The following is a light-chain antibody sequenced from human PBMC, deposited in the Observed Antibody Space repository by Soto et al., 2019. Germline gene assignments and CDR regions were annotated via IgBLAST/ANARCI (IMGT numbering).Light chain of an antibody. CDR3: QTWGTGMYWV. J-gene: IGLJ3*02. V-gene: IGLV4-69*01. CDR2: LNSDGSH. CDR1: SGHSSYA. Sequence: QLVLTQSPSASASLGASVKLTCTLSSGHSSYAIAWHQQQPEKSPRYLMKLNSDGSHSKGDGIPDRFSGSSSGAERYLTISSLQSEDEADYYCQTWGTGMYWVFGGGTKVTVL.